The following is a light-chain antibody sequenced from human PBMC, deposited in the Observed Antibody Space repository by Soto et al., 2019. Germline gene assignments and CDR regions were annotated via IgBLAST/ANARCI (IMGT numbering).Light chain of an antibody. Sequence: QSVLTQPASMSGSPGQSITISCTGTSSDVGGYDYVSWYQQHPGIAPKLIIYDVSNRPSGVSNRFSGSKSGNTASLTISGLQAEDEADYYCSSYTSSSTLYVFGTGTKVT. CDR2: DVS. CDR1: SSDVGGYDY. J-gene: IGLJ1*01. CDR3: SSYTSSSTLYV. V-gene: IGLV2-14*01.